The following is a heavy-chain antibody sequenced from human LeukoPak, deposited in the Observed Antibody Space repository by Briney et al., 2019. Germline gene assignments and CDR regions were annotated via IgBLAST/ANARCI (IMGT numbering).Heavy chain of an antibody. CDR1: GFTFSSYW. J-gene: IGHJ4*02. V-gene: IGHV3-74*01. CDR3: ASSQWDLPLDY. Sequence: GGSLRLSCAASGFTFSSYWMHWVRQAPGKGLVWVSRINSDGSSTTYADSVKGRFTISRDNATNTLYLQMNSLRAEDTAVYYCASSQWDLPLDYWGQGTLVTVSS. D-gene: IGHD1-26*01. CDR2: INSDGSST.